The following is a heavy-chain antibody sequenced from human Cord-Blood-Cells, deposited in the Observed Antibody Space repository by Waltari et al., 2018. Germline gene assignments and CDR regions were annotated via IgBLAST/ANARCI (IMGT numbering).Heavy chain of an antibody. Sequence: QLQLQESGPGLVKPSETLSLTCTVPGGSISSSSYYWGWIRQPPGKGLEWIGSIYYSGSTYYNPSLKSRVTISVDTSKNQFSLKLSSVTAADTAVYYCARHFLLGEYSSSSEYFQHWGQGTLVTVSS. D-gene: IGHD6-6*01. CDR1: GGSISSSSYY. V-gene: IGHV4-39*01. CDR3: ARHFLLGEYSSSSEYFQH. CDR2: IYYSGST. J-gene: IGHJ1*01.